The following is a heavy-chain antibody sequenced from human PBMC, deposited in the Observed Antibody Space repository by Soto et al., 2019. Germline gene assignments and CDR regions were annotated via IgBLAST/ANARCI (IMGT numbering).Heavy chain of an antibody. CDR2: ISPYNDYT. V-gene: IGHV1-18*01. J-gene: IGHJ6*02. CDR3: ARGAYYDNFWTNLNYYGLDV. CDR1: GSTFIRYG. Sequence: QVQLVQSAAEVKKPGASVKVTCKASGSTFIRYGITWVRQAPGQGLEWVGWISPYNDYTEYAQKFHGRVTMNTDTSSRTVTMALRGLRSDDTAVYYCARGAYYDNFWTNLNYYGLDVWCQGTTVTVSS. D-gene: IGHD3-16*01.